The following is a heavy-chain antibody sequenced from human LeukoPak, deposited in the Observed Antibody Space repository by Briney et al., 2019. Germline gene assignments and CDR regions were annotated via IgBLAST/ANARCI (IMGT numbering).Heavy chain of an antibody. CDR2: ISSSGSTI. J-gene: IGHJ6*03. Sequence: RGSLRLSCAASGFTSSSYEMNWVRQAPGKGLEWVSYISSSGSTIYYADSVKGRFTISRDNAKNSLYLQMNSLRAEDTAVYYCAREVIRGGSYYYYYMDVWGKGTTVTVSS. V-gene: IGHV3-48*03. CDR3: AREVIRGGSYYYYYMDV. CDR1: GFTSSSYE. D-gene: IGHD1-26*01.